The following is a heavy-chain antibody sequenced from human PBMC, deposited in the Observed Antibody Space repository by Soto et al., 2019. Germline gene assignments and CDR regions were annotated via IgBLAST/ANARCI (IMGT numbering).Heavy chain of an antibody. D-gene: IGHD3-3*01. Sequence: EVQLVESGGVVVQPGGSLRLSCAASGFTFDDYTMHWVRQAPGKGLEWVSLISWDGGSTYYADSVKGRFTISRDNSKNSLYLRMNSLRTEDTALYYCAKSRGSGALDYWGQGTLVTVSS. V-gene: IGHV3-43*01. CDR1: GFTFDDYT. CDR3: AKSRGSGALDY. J-gene: IGHJ4*02. CDR2: ISWDGGST.